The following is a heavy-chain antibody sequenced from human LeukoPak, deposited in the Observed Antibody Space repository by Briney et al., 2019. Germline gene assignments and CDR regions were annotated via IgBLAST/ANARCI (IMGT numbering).Heavy chain of an antibody. Sequence: PGGSLRLSCVASGFTFSNYRMSWVRQAPGKGLEWVANIKEDGSEKYYVDSVKGRFTISRDNAKNSVYLQLNSLRVEDTAVYYCSRGLTVSDYWGQGTLVTVSS. CDR3: SRGLTVSDY. D-gene: IGHD4-17*01. J-gene: IGHJ4*02. V-gene: IGHV3-7*04. CDR2: IKEDGSEK. CDR1: GFTFSNYR.